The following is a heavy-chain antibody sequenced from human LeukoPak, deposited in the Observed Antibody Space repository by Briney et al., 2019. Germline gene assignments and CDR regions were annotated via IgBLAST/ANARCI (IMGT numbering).Heavy chain of an antibody. CDR1: GLTFSSHW. CDR2: ITNDGSST. CDR3: ARDPPMGQQLLRSFFYYYYGMDV. D-gene: IGHD6-13*01. J-gene: IGHJ6*02. Sequence: GGSLRLSCAASGLTFSSHWMHWVRQAPGKGLVWVSRITNDGSSTTYADSVKGRFTISRDNAKNMLYLQVNSLRSEDTAVYYCARDPPMGQQLLRSFFYYYYGMDVWGQGTTVTVSS. V-gene: IGHV3-74*01.